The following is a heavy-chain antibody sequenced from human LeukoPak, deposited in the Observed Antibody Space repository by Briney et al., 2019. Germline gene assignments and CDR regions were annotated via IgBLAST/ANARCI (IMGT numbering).Heavy chain of an antibody. CDR1: GFTFSSYA. J-gene: IGHJ5*02. CDR2: ISGSGGST. V-gene: IGHV3-23*01. CDR3: ARVGTYYDFWSGYNSEMEFDP. Sequence: GGSLRLSCAASGFTFSSYAMSWVRQAPGKGLEWVSAISGSGGSTYYADSVKGRFTISRDNSKNTLYLQMNSLRSEDTAVYYCARVGTYYDFWSGYNSEMEFDPWGQGTLVTVSS. D-gene: IGHD3-3*01.